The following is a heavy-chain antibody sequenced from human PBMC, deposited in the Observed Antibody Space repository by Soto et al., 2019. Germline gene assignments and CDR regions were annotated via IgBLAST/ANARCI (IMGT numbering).Heavy chain of an antibody. CDR3: ASNDYGDYSDAFDI. CDR2: ISAYNGNT. D-gene: IGHD4-17*01. CDR1: GYTFTSYG. J-gene: IGHJ3*02. V-gene: IGHV1-18*01. Sequence: ASVKVSCKASGYTFTSYGISWVRQAPGQGLEWMGWISAYNGNTNYAQKLQGRVTMTRNTSIGTAYMELSSLRSEDTAVYYCASNDYGDYSDAFDIWGQGTMVTVSS.